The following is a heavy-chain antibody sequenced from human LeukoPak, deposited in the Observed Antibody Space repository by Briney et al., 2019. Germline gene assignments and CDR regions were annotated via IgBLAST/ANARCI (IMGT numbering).Heavy chain of an antibody. CDR1: GGSISSYY. CDR2: IYYSGST. Sequence: SETLSLTCTVSGGSISSYYWSWIRQPPGKGLEWIGYIYYSGSTNYNPSPKSRVTISVDTSKNQFSLKLSSVTAADTAVYYCARVSIAAGNYYYYYMDVWGKGTTVTVSS. J-gene: IGHJ6*03. V-gene: IGHV4-59*01. D-gene: IGHD6-6*01. CDR3: ARVSIAAGNYYYYYMDV.